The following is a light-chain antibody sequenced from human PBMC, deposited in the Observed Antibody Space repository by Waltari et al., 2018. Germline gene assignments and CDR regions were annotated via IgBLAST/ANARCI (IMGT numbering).Light chain of an antibody. Sequence: EIVLTQSPGTLSLSPGERATLSCRISQSVSSTYLAWYQQKAGQAPRLLIYGASTRATGIPDRFSGSVSGTDFTLTISRLEPEDFAVYYCQQYVSSPVTFGGGTKVAIK. J-gene: IGKJ4*01. CDR3: QQYVSSPVT. V-gene: IGKV3-20*01. CDR2: GAS. CDR1: QSVSSTY.